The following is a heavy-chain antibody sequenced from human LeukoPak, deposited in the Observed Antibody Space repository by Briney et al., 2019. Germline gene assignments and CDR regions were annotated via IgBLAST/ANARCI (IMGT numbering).Heavy chain of an antibody. CDR2: ISGSGGST. J-gene: IGHJ2*01. V-gene: IGHV3-23*01. Sequence: PGGSLRLSCAASGFTFSSYAMSWVRQAPGKGLEWVSAISGSGGSTYYADSVKGRFTISRDNSKNTLYLQMNSLRAEDTAVYYCAKDSRDGYNFLAFWYFDVWGRGTLVTASS. CDR3: AKDSRDGYNFLAFWYFDV. CDR1: GFTFSSYA. D-gene: IGHD5-24*01.